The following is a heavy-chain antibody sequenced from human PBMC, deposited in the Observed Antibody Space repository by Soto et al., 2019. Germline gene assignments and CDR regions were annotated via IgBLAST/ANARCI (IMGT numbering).Heavy chain of an antibody. Sequence: ASVKVSCKASGYTFTIYDINWVRQATGQGLEWMGWMDPNSGNTGYAQKFQGRVTMTRNTSISTAYMELSSLRSEDTAVYYCARGGLQWLAPSRFDPWGQGTLVTVSS. V-gene: IGHV1-8*01. CDR3: ARGGLQWLAPSRFDP. J-gene: IGHJ5*02. CDR2: MDPNSGNT. D-gene: IGHD6-19*01. CDR1: GYTFTIYD.